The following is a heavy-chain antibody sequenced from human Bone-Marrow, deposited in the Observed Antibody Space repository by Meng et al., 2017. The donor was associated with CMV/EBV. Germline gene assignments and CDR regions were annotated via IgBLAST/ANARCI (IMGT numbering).Heavy chain of an antibody. CDR3: ARGDGYNWGPFDY. V-gene: IGHV3-21*01. CDR1: ELTFISDS. Sequence: QLVDVSAGLVTTGGSTSLYCASSELTFISDSMNGVRQAPGKGLQGVSSLSSSSGYIYYADSLKGRFTISRDNSKNSLYLQMNSLRAEDTAVYYCARGDGYNWGPFDYWGQGTLVTVSS. CDR2: LSSSSGYI. D-gene: IGHD5-24*01. J-gene: IGHJ4*02.